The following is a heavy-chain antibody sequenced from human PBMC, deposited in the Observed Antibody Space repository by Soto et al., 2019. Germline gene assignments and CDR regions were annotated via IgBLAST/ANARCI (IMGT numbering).Heavy chain of an antibody. CDR3: ARGRVATVLYPFDY. D-gene: IGHD5-12*01. CDR1: GGSFSGYY. CDR2: INHSGST. J-gene: IGHJ4*02. V-gene: IGHV4-34*01. Sequence: SETLSLTCAVYGGSFSGYYWSWIRQPPGKGLEWIGEINHSGSTNYNPSLKSRVTISVDTSKNQFSLKLSSVTAADTVVYYCARGRVATVLYPFDYWGQGTLVTVSS.